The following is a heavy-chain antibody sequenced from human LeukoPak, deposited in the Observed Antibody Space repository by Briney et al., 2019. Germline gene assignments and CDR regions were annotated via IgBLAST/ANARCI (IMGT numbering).Heavy chain of an antibody. CDR3: ARDATVARWFDP. CDR1: GYTFTGYY. Sequence: ASVKVSCKASGYTFTGYYMHWVRLAPGQGLEWMGWINPNSGGTNYAQKFQGRVTMTRDTSISTAYMELSRLRSDDTAVYYCARDATVARWFDPWGQGTLVTVSS. V-gene: IGHV1-2*02. CDR2: INPNSGGT. J-gene: IGHJ5*02. D-gene: IGHD1-1*01.